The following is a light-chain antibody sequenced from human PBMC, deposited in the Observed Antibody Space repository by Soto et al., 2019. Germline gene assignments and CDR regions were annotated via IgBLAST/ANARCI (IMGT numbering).Light chain of an antibody. CDR3: QQYGSSPET. CDR1: QSVSSSY. CDR2: GAS. V-gene: IGKV3-20*01. J-gene: IGKJ1*01. Sequence: EIVLTQSPGTLSLSPGERATLSCRASQSVSSSYLAWYQQKPGQAPRLLIYGASSRATGIPDRFSGSGSGTDVTLTSSGLEPEDFAVYYCQQYGSSPETFGKGTKVEIK.